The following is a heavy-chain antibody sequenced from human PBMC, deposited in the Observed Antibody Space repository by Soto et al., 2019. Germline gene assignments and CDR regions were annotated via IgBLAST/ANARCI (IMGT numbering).Heavy chain of an antibody. CDR1: GYSLSDLS. Sequence: ASVKVSCKVSGYSLSDLSIHWVQQAPGKGLEWMGGLDAEDGETLYAQKLQGRGTMTEDTSTDTAYMELSSLTSEDTAMYYCATLPRTIERTPAAIWSFDSWGQGTLVTVSS. D-gene: IGHD2-2*01. CDR2: LDAEDGET. CDR3: ATLPRTIERTPAAIWSFDS. V-gene: IGHV1-24*01. J-gene: IGHJ4*02.